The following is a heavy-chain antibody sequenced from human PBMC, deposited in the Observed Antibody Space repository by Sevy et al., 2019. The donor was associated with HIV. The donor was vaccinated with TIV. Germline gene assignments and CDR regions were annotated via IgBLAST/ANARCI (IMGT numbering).Heavy chain of an antibody. V-gene: IGHV4-38-2*02. D-gene: IGHD3-10*01. CDR3: ARDPTRGYFDY. CDR2: IYHSGST. J-gene: IGHJ4*02. Sequence: SETLSLTCAVSGYSISSGYYWGWIRQPPGKGLEWIGSIYHSGSTYYNPSLKSRVTISVDTSKNQFSLKLSPVTAADTAVYYCARDPTRGYFDYWGQGTLVTVSS. CDR1: GYSISSGYY.